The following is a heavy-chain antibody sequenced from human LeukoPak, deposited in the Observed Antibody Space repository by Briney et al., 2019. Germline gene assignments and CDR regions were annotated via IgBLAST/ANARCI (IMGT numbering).Heavy chain of an antibody. Sequence: ASVKVSCKASGYTFTDYYIHWVRQAPGPGLEWMGWISPSNGGTNFAQEFQGRVTMTRDTSISTAYMELSRLTSDDTAVYYCARVGYFGSGSYCPYWGQGTLVTVSS. CDR3: ARVGYFGSGSYCPY. D-gene: IGHD3-10*01. CDR1: GYTFTDYY. CDR2: ISPSNGGT. J-gene: IGHJ4*02. V-gene: IGHV1-2*02.